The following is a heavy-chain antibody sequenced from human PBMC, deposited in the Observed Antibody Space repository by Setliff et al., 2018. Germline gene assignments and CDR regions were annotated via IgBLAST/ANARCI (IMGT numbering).Heavy chain of an antibody. Sequence: SETLSLTCTVSGGSISSHYWSWIRQPPGKGLEWLGQIYTSWSTNYNPSLKGRATLSIDASKRQFSLKLTSVTAADTAVYYCARMSGFQYMDVWGKGTTVTVSS. V-gene: IGHV4-4*09. CDR2: IYTSWST. D-gene: IGHD3-3*01. J-gene: IGHJ6*03. CDR1: GGSISSHY. CDR3: ARMSGFQYMDV.